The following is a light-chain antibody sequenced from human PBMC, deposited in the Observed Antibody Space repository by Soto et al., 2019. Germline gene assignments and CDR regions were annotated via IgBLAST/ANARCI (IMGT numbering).Light chain of an antibody. Sequence: QSVLTQPASVSASPGQSITISCTGTSSDVGAYNYVSWYQHHPGKAPKLMIYEVSNRPSGVSNRFSGSKSGNTASLTISGLRSEDEADYYCTSYTTSATGIFGTGTKVTVL. V-gene: IGLV2-14*01. CDR1: SSDVGAYNY. CDR3: TSYTTSATGI. J-gene: IGLJ1*01. CDR2: EVS.